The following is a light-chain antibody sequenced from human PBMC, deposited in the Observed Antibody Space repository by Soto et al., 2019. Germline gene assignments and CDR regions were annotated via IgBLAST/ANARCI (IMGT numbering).Light chain of an antibody. Sequence: DIQMTQSPSTLSASIGDKVTITCRATQSISSWLAWYQHKPGEAPKLLIYDASDLETGVPLRFSGRGSETEFTLTINGLQPDDFATYYCQQYNSFPRTFGRGTKVDIK. CDR2: DAS. CDR3: QQYNSFPRT. J-gene: IGKJ1*01. V-gene: IGKV1-5*01. CDR1: QSISSW.